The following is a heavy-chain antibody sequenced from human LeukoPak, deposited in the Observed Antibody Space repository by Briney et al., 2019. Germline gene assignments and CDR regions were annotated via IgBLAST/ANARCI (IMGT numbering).Heavy chain of an antibody. CDR1: GGTFSSYA. Sequence: SVKVSCKASGGTFSSYAISWVRQAPGQGLEWMGGIIPIFGTANYAQKFQDRVTITADESTSTAYMELSSLRSEDTAVYYCARDLAVYYDSSGYSYWGQGTLVTVSS. J-gene: IGHJ4*02. D-gene: IGHD3-22*01. CDR3: ARDLAVYYDSSGYSY. CDR2: IIPIFGTA. V-gene: IGHV1-69*01.